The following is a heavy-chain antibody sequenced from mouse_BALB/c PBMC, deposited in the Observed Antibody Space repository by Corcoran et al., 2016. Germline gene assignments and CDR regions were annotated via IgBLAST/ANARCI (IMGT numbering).Heavy chain of an antibody. V-gene: IGHV3-6*02. CDR1: GYSITSGYY. J-gene: IGHJ4*01. D-gene: IGHD1-1*01. CDR2: ISYDGSN. Sequence: DVQLQESGPGLVKPSQSLSLTCSVTGYSITSGYYWNWIRQFPGNKLEWMGYISYDGSNNYNPSLKNQISITRNTSKNQFFLKLNSVTTEDTATYYCARGNYYGSPYAMDYWGQGTSVTVSS. CDR3: ARGNYYGSPYAMDY.